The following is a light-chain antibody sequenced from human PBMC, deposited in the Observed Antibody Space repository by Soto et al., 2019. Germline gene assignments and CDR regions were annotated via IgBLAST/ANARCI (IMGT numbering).Light chain of an antibody. J-gene: IGKJ4*01. CDR2: DAS. CDR1: QDISNY. CDR3: QQYDNQVP. Sequence: IQMTHSPYSPAAYVGDRFRCTYQASQDISNYLNWYQQKPGKAPKLLIYDASNLETGVPSSFSGSGSGTDFTFTINSLQPEDIATYDCQQYDNQVPFGGGTKVDIK. V-gene: IGKV1-33*01.